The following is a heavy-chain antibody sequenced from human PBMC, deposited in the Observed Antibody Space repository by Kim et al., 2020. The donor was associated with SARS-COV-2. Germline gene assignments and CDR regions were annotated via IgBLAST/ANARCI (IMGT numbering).Heavy chain of an antibody. Sequence: SETLSLTCAVYGGSFSGYYWSWIRQPPGKGLEWIGEINHSGSTNYNPSLKSRVTISVDTSKNQFSLKLSSVTAADTAVYYCARGGVYSSGWYEAERVLIQNYFDYWGQGTLVTVSS. CDR1: GGSFSGYY. D-gene: IGHD6-19*01. V-gene: IGHV4-34*01. CDR2: INHSGST. CDR3: ARGGVYSSGWYEAERVLIQNYFDY. J-gene: IGHJ4*02.